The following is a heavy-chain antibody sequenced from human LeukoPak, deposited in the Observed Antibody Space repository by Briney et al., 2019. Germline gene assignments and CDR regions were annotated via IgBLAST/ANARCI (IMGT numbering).Heavy chain of an antibody. D-gene: IGHD1-14*01. CDR3: ATETNGRHYDY. CDR2: IGPTGFDR. J-gene: IGHJ4*02. V-gene: IGHV3-21*06. Sequence: GGSLRLSCAASGFTFSSYAMSWVRQAPGKGLEWVGSIGPTGFDRYHADSIKGRFTISRDNSNNFLYLQMDSLRAEDTAVYYCATETNGRHYDYWGQGTLLTVSS. CDR1: GFTFSSYA.